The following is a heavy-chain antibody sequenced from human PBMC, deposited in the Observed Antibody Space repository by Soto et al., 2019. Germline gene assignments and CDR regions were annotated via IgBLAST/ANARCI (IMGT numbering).Heavy chain of an antibody. J-gene: IGHJ6*02. Sequence: ASVKVSCKASGYSFTDYHIHWVRQAPGQGLEWLGRINPKSGGTSTAQRFQGWVTMTTDTSISTASMELTRLTSDDTAIYYCARGDSTDCSNGVCSFFYNHDMDVWGQGTTVTVSS. D-gene: IGHD2-8*01. CDR3: ARGDSTDCSNGVCSFFYNHDMDV. CDR1: GYSFTDYH. CDR2: INPKSGGT. V-gene: IGHV1-2*04.